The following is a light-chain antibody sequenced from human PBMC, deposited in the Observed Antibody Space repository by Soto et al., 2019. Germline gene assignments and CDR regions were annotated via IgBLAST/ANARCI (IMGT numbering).Light chain of an antibody. CDR3: LLYYGGYV. CDR2: STS. V-gene: IGLV7-43*01. Sequence: QAVVAQEPSLTVSPGGTVTLTCASSTGAVTSGYYPNWFQQKPGQPPKPLIYSTSNRHPWTPARFSGSLLGGKAALTLSGVQPEDEAEYYCLLYYGGYVFGTGTKVTVL. J-gene: IGLJ1*01. CDR1: TGAVTSGYY.